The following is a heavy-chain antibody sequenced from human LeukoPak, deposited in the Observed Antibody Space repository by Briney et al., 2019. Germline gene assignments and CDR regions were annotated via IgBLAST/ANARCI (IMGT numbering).Heavy chain of an antibody. V-gene: IGHV4-59*13. J-gene: IGHJ4*02. CDR3: ARGRNDFDY. CDR2: ISYSGST. Sequence: SETLSLTCTVSGGSIHSYYWSWIRQPPGKGLEWIGYISYSGSTYYNPSLKSRVTISLGTSKNQFSLRLTSVTAADTAMYYCARGRNDFDYRGQGTLVTVSS. D-gene: IGHD1-1*01. CDR1: GGSIHSYY.